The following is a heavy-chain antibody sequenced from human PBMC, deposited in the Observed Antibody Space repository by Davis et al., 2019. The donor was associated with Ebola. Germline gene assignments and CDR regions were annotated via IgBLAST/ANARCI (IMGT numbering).Heavy chain of an antibody. V-gene: IGHV1-3*01. D-gene: IGHD5-12*01. CDR3: ARDGGGYSGDGTLYGMDV. CDR2: IDAGNGKT. J-gene: IGHJ6*02. Sequence: ASVKVSCKASGYSFTIYGMHWVRQASGQRLERMAWIDAGNGKTKYSENFQGRVTITRDTSANTAYMELSSLRSEDSAVYYCARDGGGYSGDGTLYGMDVWGQGTTVTVSS. CDR1: GYSFTIYG.